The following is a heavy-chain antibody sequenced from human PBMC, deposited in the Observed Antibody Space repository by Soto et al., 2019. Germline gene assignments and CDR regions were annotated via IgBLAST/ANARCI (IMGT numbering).Heavy chain of an antibody. V-gene: IGHV3-23*01. CDR1: GFTFTNYG. Sequence: GGSLRLSCAVSGFTFTNYGMTWVRQAPGKGLEWVSTISGSGGGTYYTDSVKGRFTISRDTSKNTVSLEMSSLRVEDTAVYCCAKGRGGTYGTFESWGQGALVTVSS. J-gene: IGHJ4*02. CDR2: ISGSGGGT. D-gene: IGHD1-1*01. CDR3: AKGRGGTYGTFES.